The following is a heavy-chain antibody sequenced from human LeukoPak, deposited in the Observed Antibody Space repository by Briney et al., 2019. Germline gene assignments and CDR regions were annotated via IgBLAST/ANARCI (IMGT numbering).Heavy chain of an antibody. J-gene: IGHJ4*02. V-gene: IGHV3-64*01. CDR2: IGSNGGST. D-gene: IGHD2-2*01. CDR1: GFPFSSYA. CDR3: ARSSIVVVSILDY. Sequence: GGSLRLSCAASGFPFSSYAMHWVRQAPGKGLEYVSAIGSNGGSTSYANSVKGRFTISRDNSKNTLYLQMGSLRAEDMAVYYCARSSIVVVSILDYWGQGTLVTVSS.